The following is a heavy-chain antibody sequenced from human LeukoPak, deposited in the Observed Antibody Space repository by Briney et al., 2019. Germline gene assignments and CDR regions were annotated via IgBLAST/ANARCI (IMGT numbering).Heavy chain of an antibody. CDR3: ARQGESGSYSDY. CDR2: IKQDGSET. J-gene: IGHJ4*02. Sequence: GGSLRPSCISSGFMYSNYWMTWVRVRQAPGKGLEWVANIKQDGSETYYVDSVKGRFTISRDNAKNSLYLQMNSLRAEDTAVYYCARQGESGSYSDYWGQGTLVTVSS. CDR1: GFMYSNYW. V-gene: IGHV3-7*01. D-gene: IGHD1-26*01.